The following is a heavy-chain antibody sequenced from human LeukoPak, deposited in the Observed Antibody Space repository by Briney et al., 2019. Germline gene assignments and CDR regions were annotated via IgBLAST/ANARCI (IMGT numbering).Heavy chain of an antibody. V-gene: IGHV1-8*01. CDR3: ARMAWWLGPFDY. CDR1: GYTFTSYD. J-gene: IGHJ4*02. Sequence: ASVKVSCKASGYTFTSYDINWVRQATGQGLEWMGWMNPNSGNTGYAQKFQGRVTTTRNTSISTAYMELSSLRSEDTAVYYCARMAWWLGPFDYWGQGTLVTVSS. CDR2: MNPNSGNT. D-gene: IGHD5-12*01.